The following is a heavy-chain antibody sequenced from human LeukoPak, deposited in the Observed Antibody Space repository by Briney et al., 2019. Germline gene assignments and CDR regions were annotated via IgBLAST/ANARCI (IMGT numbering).Heavy chain of an antibody. CDR1: GGTFTIYA. V-gene: IGHV1-69*04. Sequence: SVKVSFTGSGGTFTIYAISWVRQAPGQGGERMGRIIAIFGIANYAQKFQGRVTITADKSTSTAYMELSSLRSEDTAVYYCASQNWFDPWGQGTLVTVSS. CDR2: IIAIFGIA. J-gene: IGHJ5*02. CDR3: ASQNWFDP.